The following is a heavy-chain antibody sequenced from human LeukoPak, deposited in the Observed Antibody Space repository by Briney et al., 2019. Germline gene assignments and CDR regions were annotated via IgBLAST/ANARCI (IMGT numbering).Heavy chain of an antibody. CDR3: ARDGGSGADY. J-gene: IGHJ4*02. CDR2: ISSSSSTI. D-gene: IGHD3-16*01. V-gene: IGHV3-48*01. CDR1: GFTFSSYS. Sequence: GGSLRLSCAASGFTFSSYSMNWVRQAPGKGLEWVSYISSSSSTIYYADSVKGRFTISRDNAKNSLYLQMNSLGAEDTAVYYCARDGGSGADYWGQGTLVSVSS.